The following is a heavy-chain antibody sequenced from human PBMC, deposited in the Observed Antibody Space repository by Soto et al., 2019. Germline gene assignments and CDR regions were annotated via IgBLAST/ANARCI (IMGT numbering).Heavy chain of an antibody. CDR1: GDTETNYV. Sequence: QVQLVQSGAEVKKPGSSVRFSCKVSGDTETNYVFSGVRQALGQGLEWMGGIFPKFGTTYSAQKLQDRLTITADESTSTVYMQLSSLRLDDTAVYYCEAEMTFGKLSVVWGQGTTVTVSS. CDR3: EAEMTFGKLSVV. J-gene: IGHJ6*02. CDR2: IFPKFGTT. V-gene: IGHV1-69*01. D-gene: IGHD3-16*02.